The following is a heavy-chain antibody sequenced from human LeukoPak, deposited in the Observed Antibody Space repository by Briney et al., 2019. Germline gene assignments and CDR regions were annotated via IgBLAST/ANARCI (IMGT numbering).Heavy chain of an antibody. D-gene: IGHD3-10*01. Sequence: GGSLRLSCAASGFAVSSNYMSWVRQAPGKGLEWASVIYSGSSTYYADSVKGRFTISRDNSKNTLYLQMNSLRAEDTAVYYCARFRFGEPTGMDVWGQGTTVTVSS. CDR3: ARFRFGEPTGMDV. V-gene: IGHV3-66*01. J-gene: IGHJ6*02. CDR2: IYSGSST. CDR1: GFAVSSNY.